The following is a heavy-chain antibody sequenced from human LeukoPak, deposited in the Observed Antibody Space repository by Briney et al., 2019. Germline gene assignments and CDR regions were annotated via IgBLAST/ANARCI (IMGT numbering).Heavy chain of an antibody. V-gene: IGHV3-23*01. CDR3: AKVSAWAMVGATYFDY. D-gene: IGHD1-26*01. Sequence: GGSLGPSCAASGFTFSSYAMSWVRQAPGKGLEWVSSISGNSGSTYYADSVKGRFTISRDNSKNTVYLQMNSLRAEDTAVYYCAKVSAWAMVGATYFDYWGQGTLVTVSS. CDR2: ISGNSGST. CDR1: GFTFSSYA. J-gene: IGHJ4*02.